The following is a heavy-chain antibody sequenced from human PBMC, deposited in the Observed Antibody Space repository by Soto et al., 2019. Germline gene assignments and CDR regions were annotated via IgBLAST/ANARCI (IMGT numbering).Heavy chain of an antibody. J-gene: IGHJ6*02. Sequence: EVQLVESGGGLVKPGGSLRLSCAASGFTFSSYSMNWVRQAPGKGLEWVSSISSSSSYIYYADSVKGRFTISRDNAKNXRXXQMNSRRAADTAVYYGARTGVAAAGTRGGHYGMDVWGPGTTVTVSS. CDR2: ISSSSSYI. D-gene: IGHD6-13*01. CDR3: ARTGVAAAGTRGGHYGMDV. CDR1: GFTFSSYS. V-gene: IGHV3-21*01.